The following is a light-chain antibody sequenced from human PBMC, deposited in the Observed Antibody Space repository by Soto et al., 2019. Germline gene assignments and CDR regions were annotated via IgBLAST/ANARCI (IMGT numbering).Light chain of an antibody. CDR1: QSVSSN. CDR3: QQYNNWPPKGT. Sequence: EIVMTQSPATLCVSPGERATLSCRASQSVSSNLAWYQQKPGQAPRLLIYGASTRATGIPARFSGSGSGTEFTLTISSLQSEDFAVYYCQQYNNWPPKGTFGQGTKVDIK. CDR2: GAS. V-gene: IGKV3-15*01. J-gene: IGKJ1*01.